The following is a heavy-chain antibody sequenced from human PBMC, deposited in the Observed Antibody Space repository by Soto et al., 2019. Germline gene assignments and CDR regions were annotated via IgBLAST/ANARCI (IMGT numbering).Heavy chain of an antibody. V-gene: IGHV1-18*01. D-gene: IGHD3-3*01. CDR3: ARGGYDFWSGESIDY. CDR2: ISAYNGNT. CDR1: GYTFTSYG. J-gene: IGHJ4*02. Sequence: GASVKVSCKASGYTFTSYGISWVRQAPGQVLELMGWISAYNGNTNYAQKLQGRVTMTTDTSTSTAYMELRSLRSDDTAVYYCARGGYDFWSGESIDYWGQGTLVTVSS.